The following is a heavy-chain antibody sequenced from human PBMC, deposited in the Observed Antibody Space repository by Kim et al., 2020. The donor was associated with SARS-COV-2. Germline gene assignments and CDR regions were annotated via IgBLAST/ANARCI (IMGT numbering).Heavy chain of an antibody. J-gene: IGHJ4*02. V-gene: IGHV5-10-1*01. CDR3: ARLRKLTGDPFDY. Sequence: YNPSFQGNVTISADKSISTAYLQWSSLKASDTAMYYCARLRKLTGDPFDYWGQGTLVTVSS. D-gene: IGHD7-27*01.